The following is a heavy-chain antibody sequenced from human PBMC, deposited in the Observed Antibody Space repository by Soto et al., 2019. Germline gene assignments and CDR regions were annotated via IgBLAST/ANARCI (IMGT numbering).Heavy chain of an antibody. CDR3: ARGAYGSEGYPAYNWFDP. V-gene: IGHV3-74*01. CDR2: IKTDGSST. CDR1: GFTFSSYW. J-gene: IGHJ5*02. Sequence: GGSLRLSCAASGFTFSSYWMHWVRQAPGKGLVWVSRIKTDGSSTSYADSVKGRFTISRDNAKNTLYLQMSSLRAEDTAVYYCARGAYGSEGYPAYNWFDPWGQGTLVTVSS. D-gene: IGHD3-10*01.